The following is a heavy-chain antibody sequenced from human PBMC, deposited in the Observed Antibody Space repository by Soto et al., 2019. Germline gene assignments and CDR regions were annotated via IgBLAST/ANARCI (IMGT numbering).Heavy chain of an antibody. D-gene: IGHD2-15*01. V-gene: IGHV3-48*01. Sequence: PGGSLRLSCAASGFTFSAYSINWVRQTPRKGLEWVSYISRSGSEKYYADSVKGRFTIARDNAKNSLYLQMNSLRVEDTAVYYCATATRSGPDYWGQGTLVTVSS. J-gene: IGHJ4*02. CDR2: ISRSGSEK. CDR1: GFTFSAYS. CDR3: ATATRSGPDY.